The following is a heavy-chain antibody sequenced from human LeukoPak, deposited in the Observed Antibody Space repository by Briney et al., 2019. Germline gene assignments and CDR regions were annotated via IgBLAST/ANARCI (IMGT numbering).Heavy chain of an antibody. Sequence: GSLRLSCAASGFTFNSYHIHWVRQAPGKGLEWVALISPNGNNKHYADSVKGRFTLSRDNSKNTLNLQMNDLRVEDTALYYCARDYNGLWSVDYWGQGTLVTVSS. V-gene: IGHV3-30*04. D-gene: IGHD3-10*01. CDR2: ISPNGNNK. CDR1: GFTFNSYH. CDR3: ARDYNGLWSVDY. J-gene: IGHJ4*02.